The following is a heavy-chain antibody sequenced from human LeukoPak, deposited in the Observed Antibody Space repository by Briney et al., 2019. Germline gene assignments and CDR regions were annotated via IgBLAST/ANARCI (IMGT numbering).Heavy chain of an antibody. Sequence: SVKGRFAISRDNAKNSLYLQMNSLRAEDTAVYYCAKGFTAMVAYYFDYWGQGTLVTVSS. J-gene: IGHJ4*02. V-gene: IGHV3-11*05. D-gene: IGHD5-18*01. CDR3: AKGFTAMVAYYFDY.